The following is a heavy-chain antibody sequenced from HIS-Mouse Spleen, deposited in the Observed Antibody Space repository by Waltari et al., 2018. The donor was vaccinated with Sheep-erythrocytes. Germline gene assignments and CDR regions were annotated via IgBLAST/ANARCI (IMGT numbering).Heavy chain of an antibody. CDR1: GFTFSSYG. CDR3: AKVRTVNYWYFDL. J-gene: IGHJ2*01. V-gene: IGHV3-30*18. D-gene: IGHD1-1*01. CDR2: KSYDGRNN. Sequence: QVQLVESGGGVVQPGRSLRLSCAASGFTFSSYGMHWVRQAPGKGLEWVAVKSYDGRNNYNADSVKGRFTISRDNSKNTLYLQMNSLRAEDTAVYYCAKVRTVNYWYFDLWGRGTLVTVSS.